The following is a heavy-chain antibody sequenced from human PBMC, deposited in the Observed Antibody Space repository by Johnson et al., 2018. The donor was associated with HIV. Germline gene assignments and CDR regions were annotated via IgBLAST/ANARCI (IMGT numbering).Heavy chain of an antibody. V-gene: IGHV3-30-3*01. D-gene: IGHD6-19*01. J-gene: IGHJ3*01. CDR3: ASLGYTSGWIVSDDGFDV. CDR2: ISNDGNSK. CDR1: GFSFSNYA. Sequence: QVQLVESGGGLVQPGRSLRLSCAASGFSFSNYAMHWVRQAPGKGLEWVAVISNDGNSKYYTESLKGRITISRDNSMNTLYLQMNSLRPEDTAVYYCASLGYTSGWIVSDDGFDVWGQGTLVTVSS.